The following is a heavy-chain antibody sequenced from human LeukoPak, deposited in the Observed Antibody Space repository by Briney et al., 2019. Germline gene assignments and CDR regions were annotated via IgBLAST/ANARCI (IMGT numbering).Heavy chain of an antibody. CDR2: ISYDGSNK. J-gene: IGHJ5*02. Sequence: PGRSLRLSCAASGFTFSSYAMHWVRQAPGKGLEWVAVISYDGSNKYYADSVKGRFTISRDNSKNTLYLQMNSLRAEDTAVYYCARVWGGLITHNNTWFNPWGQGTRVTVS. V-gene: IGHV3-30*04. CDR3: ARVWGGLITHNNTWFNP. CDR1: GFTFSSYA. D-gene: IGHD3-16*02.